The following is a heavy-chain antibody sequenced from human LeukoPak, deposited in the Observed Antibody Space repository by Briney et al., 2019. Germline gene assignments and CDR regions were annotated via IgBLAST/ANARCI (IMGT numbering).Heavy chain of an antibody. J-gene: IGHJ4*02. V-gene: IGHV3-23*01. CDR3: AKDRVTYYYDSSGYYYGGYFDY. D-gene: IGHD3-22*01. Sequence: PGGSLRLSCAASGFTFSSYAMSWVRQAPGKGLEWVSAISGSGGSTYYADSVKGRFTISRDNSKNTLYLQMNSLRAEDTAVYYCAKDRVTYYYDSSGYYYGGYFDYWGQGTLVTVSS. CDR1: GFTFSSYA. CDR2: ISGSGGST.